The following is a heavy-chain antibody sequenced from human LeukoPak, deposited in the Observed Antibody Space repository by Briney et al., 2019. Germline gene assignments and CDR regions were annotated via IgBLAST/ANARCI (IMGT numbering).Heavy chain of an antibody. Sequence: TGGSLRLSCAVSGLTFCIYGMRWVRQAPGRGREWVSAISGRGDSTYHADSVKGRYTISRDNSKNTLYLQMNSLRGEDTAVYYGAKVYDNQLLFNWFDPWGQGTLVTVSS. CDR1: GLTFCIYG. CDR3: AKVYDNQLLFNWFDP. D-gene: IGHD2-2*01. J-gene: IGHJ5*02. CDR2: ISGRGDST. V-gene: IGHV3-23*01.